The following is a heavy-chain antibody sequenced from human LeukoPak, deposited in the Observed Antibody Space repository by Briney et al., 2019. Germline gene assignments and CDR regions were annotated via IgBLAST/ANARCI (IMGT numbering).Heavy chain of an antibody. CDR3: ARDFEVSPMSFYYHGMDV. D-gene: IGHD3-10*02. V-gene: IGHV1-46*01. J-gene: IGHJ6*02. CDR2: INPSGGST. CDR1: GYTFTSYY. Sequence: ASVKVSCKASGYTFTSYYMHWVRQAPGQGLEWMGIINPSGGSTSYAQKFQGRVTMTRDTSTSTVYMELSSLRSEDTAVYYCARDFEVSPMSFYYHGMDVWGQGTTVTVSS.